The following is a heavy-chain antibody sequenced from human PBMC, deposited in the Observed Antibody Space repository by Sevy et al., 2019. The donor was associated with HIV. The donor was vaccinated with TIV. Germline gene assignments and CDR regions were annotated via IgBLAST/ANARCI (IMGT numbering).Heavy chain of an antibody. Sequence: GGSLRLSCAASGFTFSSYAMSWVRQAPGKGLEWVSAISGSGGSTYYADSVKGRFTISRDNSKNTLYLKMNSLRAEDTAVYYCAKDIATVTTYNWFDPWGQGTLVTVSS. J-gene: IGHJ5*02. CDR2: ISGSGGST. V-gene: IGHV3-23*01. CDR1: GFTFSSYA. D-gene: IGHD4-17*01. CDR3: AKDIATVTTYNWFDP.